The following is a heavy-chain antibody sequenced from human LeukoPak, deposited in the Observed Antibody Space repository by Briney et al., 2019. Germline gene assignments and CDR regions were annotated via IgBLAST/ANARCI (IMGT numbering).Heavy chain of an antibody. J-gene: IGHJ4*02. CDR3: AIPDYGEYYFDY. Sequence: SVKVSCKASGGTFSSYAISWVRQAPGQGLEWMGGIIPIFGTANYAQKFQGRVTITADESTSTAYMELSSLRSEDTAVYYCAIPDYGEYYFDYWGQGTLVTVSS. CDR2: IIPIFGTA. D-gene: IGHD4-17*01. CDR1: GGTFSSYA. V-gene: IGHV1-69*13.